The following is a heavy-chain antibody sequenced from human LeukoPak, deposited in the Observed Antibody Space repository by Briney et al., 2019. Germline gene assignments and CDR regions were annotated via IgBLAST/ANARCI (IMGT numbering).Heavy chain of an antibody. CDR1: GYTFTSYA. CDR2: INAGNGNT. V-gene: IGHV1-3*01. J-gene: IGHJ6*02. D-gene: IGHD1-26*01. CDR3: AREEPDGYYYYGMDV. Sequence: ASVKVSCKASGYTFTSYAMHWVRQAPGQRLEWMGWINAGNGNTKYSQKFQGRVTITRDTSASTAYMELSSLRSEDTAVYYCAREEPDGYYYYGMDVWGQGTTVTVSS.